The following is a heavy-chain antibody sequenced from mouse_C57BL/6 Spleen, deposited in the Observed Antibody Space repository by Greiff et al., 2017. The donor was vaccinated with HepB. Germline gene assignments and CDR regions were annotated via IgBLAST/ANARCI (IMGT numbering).Heavy chain of an antibody. V-gene: IGHV1-69*01. CDR2: IDPSDSYT. Sequence: VQLQQSGAELVMPGASVKLSCKASGYTFTSYWMHWVKQRPGQGLEWIGEIDPSDSYTNYNQKFKGKSTLTVDKSSSTAYMQLSSLTSEDYAVYDGARGTGTIFAYWGQGTLVTVSA. CDR3: ARGTGTIFAY. CDR1: GYTFTSYW. J-gene: IGHJ3*01. D-gene: IGHD4-1*01.